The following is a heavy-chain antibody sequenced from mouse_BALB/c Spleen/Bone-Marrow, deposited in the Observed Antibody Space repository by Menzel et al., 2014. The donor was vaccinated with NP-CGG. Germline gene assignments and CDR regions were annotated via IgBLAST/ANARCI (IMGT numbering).Heavy chain of an antibody. V-gene: IGHV5-6-5*01. CDR3: ARCTTYPLMDY. J-gene: IGHJ4*01. CDR2: ISVGDST. Sequence: EVKVVESGGGLVKPGGSLNLSCAASGFTFSSFTLSWVRQTPEKRLEWVGTISVGDSTYYPGSVKGRVTISRDNSRNILYLQMSSLRSEDTAMYYCARCTTYPLMDYWGQGTSVTVSS. CDR1: GFTFSSFT. D-gene: IGHD1-1*01.